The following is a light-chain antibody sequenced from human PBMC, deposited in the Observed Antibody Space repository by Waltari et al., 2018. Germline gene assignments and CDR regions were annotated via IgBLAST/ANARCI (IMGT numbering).Light chain of an antibody. CDR2: DAS. V-gene: IGKV1-33*01. CDR1: RDINNF. CDR3: QQYDDFPPYT. J-gene: IGKJ2*01. Sequence: DIQMTQSPSSLSASVGDRVTISCQASRDINNFLNWYQQKPGKAPKLLIYDASNLEIGVPSRLSGRGSGTHFTFTISSLQPEDVATYYCQQYDDFPPYTFGQGTKVEIK.